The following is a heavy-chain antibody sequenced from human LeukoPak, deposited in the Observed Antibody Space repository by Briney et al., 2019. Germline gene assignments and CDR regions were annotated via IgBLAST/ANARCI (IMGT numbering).Heavy chain of an antibody. CDR3: TKGVLGRTQSVSAGLDY. D-gene: IGHD7-27*01. CDR2: VSYDGSDK. V-gene: IGHV3-30*18. CDR1: EFTFSSYA. Sequence: GGSLRLSCAASEFTFSSYAMHWVRQAPGKGLEWVALVSYDGSDKYYADSVKGRFTISRDNSKNTLYLQMNSLRAEDTAVYYCTKGVLGRTQSVSAGLDYWGQGTLVTVSS. J-gene: IGHJ4*02.